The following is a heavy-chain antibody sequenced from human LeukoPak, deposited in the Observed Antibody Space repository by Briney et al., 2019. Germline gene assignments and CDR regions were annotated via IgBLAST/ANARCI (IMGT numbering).Heavy chain of an antibody. CDR3: AKDLLRWFGEFSGMDV. Sequence: PGGSLRLSCAASVFTFSIYAMSWVRPAPGRGVEWVSAISGSGGSTYYADSVKGRFTISRDNSKNTLYLQMNSLRAEDTAVYYCAKDLLRWFGEFSGMDVWGKGTTVTVSS. CDR2: ISGSGGST. V-gene: IGHV3-23*01. J-gene: IGHJ6*04. D-gene: IGHD3-10*01. CDR1: VFTFSIYA.